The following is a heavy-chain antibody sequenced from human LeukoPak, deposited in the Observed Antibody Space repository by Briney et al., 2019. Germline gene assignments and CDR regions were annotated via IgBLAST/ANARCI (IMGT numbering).Heavy chain of an antibody. J-gene: IGHJ4*02. V-gene: IGHV3-7*01. CDR1: GFTFSSYW. D-gene: IGHD3-16*01. CDR2: IKHNGDEL. CDR3: ARELRTFDS. Sequence: PGGSLRLSCAASGFTFSSYWMTWVRQAPGKGLERVANIKHNGDELNYVDSVEDRFTISRDSAKNSLYLHMTGLRAEDTAVYYCARELRTFDSWGQGTLVTVSS.